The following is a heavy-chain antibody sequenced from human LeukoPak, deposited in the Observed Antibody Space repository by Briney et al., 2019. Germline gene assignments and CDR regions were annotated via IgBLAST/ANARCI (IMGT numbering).Heavy chain of an antibody. D-gene: IGHD3-22*01. CDR2: IYHSGST. CDR1: GGSISSSNW. J-gene: IGHJ4*02. Sequence: SETLSLTCTASGGSISSSNWWSWVRQPPGKGLAWIGEIYHSGSTNYNPSLKSRVTISVDKSKNQFSLKLSSVTAADTAVYYCARDFPLYDSSGYPLGYWGQGTLVTVSS. V-gene: IGHV4-4*02. CDR3: ARDFPLYDSSGYPLGY.